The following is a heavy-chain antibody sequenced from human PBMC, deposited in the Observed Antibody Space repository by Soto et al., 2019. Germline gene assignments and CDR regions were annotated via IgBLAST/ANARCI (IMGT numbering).Heavy chain of an antibody. D-gene: IGHD3-22*01. CDR1: GYTFTSYA. CDR3: ARERYYDSSGYPNWFDP. J-gene: IGHJ5*02. Sequence: ASVKVSCKASGYTFTSYAMHWVRQAPGQRLEWMGWINAGNGNTKYSQKFQGRVTITRDTSASTAYMELSSLRSEDTAVYYCARERYYDSSGYPNWFDPWGQGTLVTVYS. CDR2: INAGNGNT. V-gene: IGHV1-3*01.